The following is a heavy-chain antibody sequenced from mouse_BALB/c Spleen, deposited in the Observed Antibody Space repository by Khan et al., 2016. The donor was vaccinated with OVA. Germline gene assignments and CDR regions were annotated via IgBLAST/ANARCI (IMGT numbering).Heavy chain of an antibody. Sequence: EVQLVESGGDLVKPGGSLKLSYAASGFTFSTYGMSWVRQTPDKRLEWVATISSGGSYTYYPDSVKGRFTISRDNAKNTLYLQMSSLKSEDTAMYYCARLAYYYGSEGFAYWGQGTLVTVSA. J-gene: IGHJ3*01. CDR1: GFTFSTYG. CDR3: ARLAYYYGSEGFAY. D-gene: IGHD1-1*01. V-gene: IGHV5-6*01. CDR2: ISSGGSYT.